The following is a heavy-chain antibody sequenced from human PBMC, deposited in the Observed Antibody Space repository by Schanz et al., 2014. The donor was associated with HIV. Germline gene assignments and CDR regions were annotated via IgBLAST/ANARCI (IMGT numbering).Heavy chain of an antibody. D-gene: IGHD2-8*01. CDR1: GFTFSSYG. J-gene: IGHJ4*02. V-gene: IGHV3-33*01. Sequence: VQLVESGGGVVQPGRSLRLSCAVSGFTFSSYGMHWVRQAPGKRLEWAAVIWYDGSNKYYADSVKGRFTISRDNSKNTLYLQMNSLRAEDTAVYYCARDRMVYAQAPLYYFDYWGQGTLVTVSS. CDR2: IWYDGSNK. CDR3: ARDRMVYAQAPLYYFDY.